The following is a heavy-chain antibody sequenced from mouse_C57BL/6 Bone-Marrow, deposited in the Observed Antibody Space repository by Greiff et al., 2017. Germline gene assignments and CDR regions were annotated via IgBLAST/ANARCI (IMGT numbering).Heavy chain of an antibody. J-gene: IGHJ2*01. CDR1: GYTFTSYW. D-gene: IGHD4-1*01. Sequence: QVQLQQPGAELVKPGASVKLSCKASGYTFTSYWMHWVKQRPGQGLEWIGVIHPNSGSTNYNEKFKSKATLTVDKSSSTAYMQLSRLTSEDSAVYYCARCGSLGRLDYWGQGTTLTVSS. CDR2: IHPNSGST. V-gene: IGHV1-64*01. CDR3: ARCGSLGRLDY.